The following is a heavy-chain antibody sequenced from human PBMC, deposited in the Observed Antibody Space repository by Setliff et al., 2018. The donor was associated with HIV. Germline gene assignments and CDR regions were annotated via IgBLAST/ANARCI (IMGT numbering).Heavy chain of an antibody. CDR3: ARGLIVVVVAFDT. V-gene: IGHV4-61*09. Sequence: PSETLSLTCTVSGGSISSGSYYWGWIRQPAGQGLEWIGHMYTSGRTNYNPSLKSRVTISVDTSKNQFSLKLSSVTAADTAVYYCARGLIVVVVAFDTWGQGTMVTVSS. CDR1: GGSISSGSYY. J-gene: IGHJ3*02. CDR2: MYTSGRT. D-gene: IGHD3-22*01.